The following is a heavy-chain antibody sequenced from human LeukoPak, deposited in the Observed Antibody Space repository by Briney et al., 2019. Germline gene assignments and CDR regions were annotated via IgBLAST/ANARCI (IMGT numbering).Heavy chain of an antibody. J-gene: IGHJ4*02. CDR3: ARDSVIPAAKMSRFGY. V-gene: IGHV3-23*01. CDR2: ISGSGGST. CDR1: GFTFSSYA. Sequence: PGGSLRLSCAASGFTFSSYAMSWVRQAPGKGLEWVSAISGSGGSTYYADSVKGRFTISRDNSKNTLYLQMNSLRAEDTAVYYCARDSVIPAAKMSRFGYWGQGTLVTVSS. D-gene: IGHD2-2*01.